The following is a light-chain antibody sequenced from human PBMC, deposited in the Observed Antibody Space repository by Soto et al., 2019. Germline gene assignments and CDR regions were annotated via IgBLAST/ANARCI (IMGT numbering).Light chain of an antibody. CDR2: AAS. V-gene: IGKV1-39*01. CDR3: QQSYSTPLT. Sequence: IQMTQSPSSLSASVGDRVTITCRASQSVTSYLNWYQQKPGKAPELLIHAASRLQSGVPSRFSGSGSGTDFTLTISSLQTEDFATYYCQQSYSTPLTFGGGTKVDIK. J-gene: IGKJ4*01. CDR1: QSVTSY.